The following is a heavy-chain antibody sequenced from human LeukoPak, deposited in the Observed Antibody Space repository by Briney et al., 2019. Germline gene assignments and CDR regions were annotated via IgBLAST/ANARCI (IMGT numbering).Heavy chain of an antibody. J-gene: IGHJ4*02. CDR1: GLIFSNYA. Sequence: GGSLRLSCAASGLIFSNYAMNWVRQASGKGLEWVSGITDSGRKTYYADSVKGRFTISRDNSKNTLYLQMNSLRAEDTAVYYCASQIVGAFDYWGQGTLVTVSS. V-gene: IGHV3-23*01. CDR2: ITDSGRKT. D-gene: IGHD1-26*01. CDR3: ASQIVGAFDY.